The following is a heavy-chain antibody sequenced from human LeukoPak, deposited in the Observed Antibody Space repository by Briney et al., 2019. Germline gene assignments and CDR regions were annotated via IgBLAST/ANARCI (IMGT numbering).Heavy chain of an antibody. CDR3: ATVRQSDLIAVHRFTDY. D-gene: IGHD6-19*01. CDR2: FDPEENEI. J-gene: IGHJ4*02. CDR1: GYTLTELS. Sequence: ASVKVSCKVSGYTLTELSMHWVRQAPGKGLEWMGGFDPEENEIVYAQKFQGRVTMTEDTSTDTAYMELSNLKSEDTAVYYCATVRQSDLIAVHRFTDYWGQGTLVTVSS. V-gene: IGHV1-24*01.